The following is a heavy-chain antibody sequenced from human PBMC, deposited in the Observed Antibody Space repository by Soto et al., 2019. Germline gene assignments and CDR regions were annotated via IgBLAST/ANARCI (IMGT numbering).Heavy chain of an antibody. V-gene: IGHV1-2*02. J-gene: IGHJ2*01. CDR3: AREIRSGYYRYRYFDL. CDR2: INPDSGGT. CDR1: GYTFTIYH. Sequence: QVQLVQSGAEVKKPGASVKVSCTASGYTFTIYHLHWVRQAPGQGLEWMGWINPDSGGTKYAQKFQGGVTMTRDTSTRTVYMEVSRLRSDDTAVYYCAREIRSGYYRYRYFDLWGRGTLVTVSS. D-gene: IGHD6-25*01.